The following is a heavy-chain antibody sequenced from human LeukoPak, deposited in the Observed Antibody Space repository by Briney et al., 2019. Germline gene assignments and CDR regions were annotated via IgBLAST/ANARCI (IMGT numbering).Heavy chain of an antibody. Sequence: ASVTVSCKASGYTFTDYYMHWVRQAPGQGREWMGWINPNSGGTNYAQKFQGRVTITRDTSISTAYMELSRLRSDDTAVYYCARAEPSGYDRAFDYWGQGTLVSVSS. V-gene: IGHV1-2*02. J-gene: IGHJ4*02. CDR2: INPNSGGT. CDR3: ARAEPSGYDRAFDY. D-gene: IGHD5-12*01. CDR1: GYTFTDYY.